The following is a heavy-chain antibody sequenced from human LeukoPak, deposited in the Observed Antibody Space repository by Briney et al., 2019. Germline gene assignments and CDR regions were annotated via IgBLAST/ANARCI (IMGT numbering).Heavy chain of an antibody. Sequence: SETLSLTCTVSGDSISSSDYYWGWLRQPPGKGLEWIGSIHSSGNIYYNPSLKSRVTISLDTSNNQFSLRLFSVFAADTAVYYCARGRYNSKTDFDYWGQGTLVTVSS. CDR3: ARGRYNSKTDFDY. J-gene: IGHJ4*02. D-gene: IGHD3-16*02. CDR1: GDSISSSDYY. CDR2: IHSSGNI. V-gene: IGHV4-39*07.